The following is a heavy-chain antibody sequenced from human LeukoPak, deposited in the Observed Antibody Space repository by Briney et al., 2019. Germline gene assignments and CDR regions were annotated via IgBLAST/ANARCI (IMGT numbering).Heavy chain of an antibody. CDR2: ISSSGSTI. D-gene: IGHD1-1*01. CDR3: ASSNNWSEFDY. J-gene: IGHJ4*02. V-gene: IGHV3-48*04. Sequence: GGSLRLSCAGSGFTFSSYGMHWVRQAPGKGLEWVSYISSSGSTIYYADSVKGRFTISRDNAKNSLYLQMNSLRAEDTAVYYCASSNNWSEFDYWGQGTLVTVSS. CDR1: GFTFSSYG.